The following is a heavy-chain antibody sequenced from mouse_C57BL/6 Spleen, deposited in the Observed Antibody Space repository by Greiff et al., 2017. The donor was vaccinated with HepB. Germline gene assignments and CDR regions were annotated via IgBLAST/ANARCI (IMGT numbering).Heavy chain of an antibody. CDR1: GFTFSSYA. V-gene: IGHV5-4*01. Sequence: DVQLVESGGGLVKPGGSLKLSCAASGFTFSSYAMSWVRQTPEKRLEWVATISDGGSYTYYPDNVKGRFTISRDNAKNNLYLQMSHLKSEDTAMYYCARDGTTVIDYFDYWGQGTTLTVSS. CDR2: ISDGGSYT. D-gene: IGHD1-1*01. CDR3: ARDGTTVIDYFDY. J-gene: IGHJ2*01.